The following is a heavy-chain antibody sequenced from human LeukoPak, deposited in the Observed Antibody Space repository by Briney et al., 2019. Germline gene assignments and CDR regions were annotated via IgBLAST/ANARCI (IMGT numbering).Heavy chain of an antibody. CDR2: ISYDGSNK. D-gene: IGHD3-10*01. Sequence: PGGSLRLSCAASGFTFGSYGMHWVRQAPGKGPEWVAVISYDGSNKYYADSVKGRFTISRDNSKNTLYLQMNSLRAEDTAVYYCAKVGFDYWGQGTLVTVSS. CDR3: AKVGFDY. J-gene: IGHJ4*02. V-gene: IGHV3-30*18. CDR1: GFTFGSYG.